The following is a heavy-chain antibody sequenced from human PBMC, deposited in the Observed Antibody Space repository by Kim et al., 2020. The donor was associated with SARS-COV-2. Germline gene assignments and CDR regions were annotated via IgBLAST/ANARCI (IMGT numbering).Heavy chain of an antibody. CDR2: IYYSGST. Sequence: SETLSLTCTVSGGSISSSSYYWGWIRQPPGKGLEWIGSIYYSGSTYYNPSLKSRVTISVDTSKNQFSLKLSSVTAADTAVYYCARHNHPWFGELLGFWFDPWGQGTLVTVSS. V-gene: IGHV4-39*01. CDR1: GGSISSSSYY. D-gene: IGHD3-10*01. J-gene: IGHJ5*02. CDR3: ARHNHPWFGELLGFWFDP.